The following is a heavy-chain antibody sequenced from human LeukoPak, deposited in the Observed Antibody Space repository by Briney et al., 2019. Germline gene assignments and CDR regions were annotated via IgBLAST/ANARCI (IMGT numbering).Heavy chain of an antibody. CDR1: GFTFSIYS. Sequence: GGSLRLSCAASGFTFSIYSMNWVRQAPGKGLEWVSSISSSSNYIYYADSVKGRFTISRDNAKNSLYLQMNSLRAEDTAIYFCARDPGEGALDIWGQGTTVTVSS. D-gene: IGHD3-10*01. CDR3: ARDPGEGALDI. CDR2: ISSSSNYI. J-gene: IGHJ3*02. V-gene: IGHV3-21*01.